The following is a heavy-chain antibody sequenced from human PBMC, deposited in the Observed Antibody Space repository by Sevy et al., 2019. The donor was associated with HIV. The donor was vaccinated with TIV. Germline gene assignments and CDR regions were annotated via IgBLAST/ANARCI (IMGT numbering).Heavy chain of an antibody. D-gene: IGHD5-18*01. J-gene: IGHJ4*02. CDR1: GFTFSNYA. Sequence: GGSLRLSYAASGFTFSNYAMSWVRQTPWKGLEWVSAISGSAHRTYYTDSVKGRFTISRDNSKNMLFLQMNSLRAEDTAVYYCVKEVSEYSYSDYWGQGTLVTVSS. CDR3: VKEVSEYSYSDY. V-gene: IGHV3-23*01. CDR2: ISGSAHRT.